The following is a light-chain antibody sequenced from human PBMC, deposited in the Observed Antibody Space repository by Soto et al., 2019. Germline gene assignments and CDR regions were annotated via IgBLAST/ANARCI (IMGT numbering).Light chain of an antibody. CDR2: DAS. CDR1: QSISSW. Sequence: DIQMTQSRSTLSASVGDRVTITCRASQSISSWLAWYQQKPGKAPKILIYDASSLESGVPSRFSGSGSGTEFTLTIRSLQPDDFATYYCKQYNSYSTCGQGTKVDIK. J-gene: IGKJ1*01. V-gene: IGKV1-5*01. CDR3: KQYNSYST.